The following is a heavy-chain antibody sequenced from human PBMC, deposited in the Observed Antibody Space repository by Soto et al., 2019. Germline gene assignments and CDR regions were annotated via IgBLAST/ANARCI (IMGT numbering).Heavy chain of an antibody. CDR1: GGSFSGYY. V-gene: IGHV4-34*01. J-gene: IGHJ4*02. CDR3: VGYISSWYRFDY. CDR2: INHSGST. D-gene: IGHD6-13*01. Sequence: QVQLQQWGAGLLKPSETLSLTCAVYGGSFSGYYWSWIRQPPGKGLEWIGEINHSGSTNYNPSLKSRVTISVDTSKNQFSLKLSSVTAADTAVYYCVGYISSWYRFDYWGQGTLVTVSS.